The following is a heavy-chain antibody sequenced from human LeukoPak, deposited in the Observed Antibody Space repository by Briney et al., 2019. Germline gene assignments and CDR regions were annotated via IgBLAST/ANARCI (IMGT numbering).Heavy chain of an antibody. CDR3: ARGSFLITFGGFIG. CDR1: GFTFSDYY. D-gene: IGHD3-16*02. CDR2: ISSRGSPI. Sequence: GGSLRLSCAASGFTFSDYYMSWIRQAPGKGLEWVSYISSRGSPIYYADSVKGRFTISRDNAKNSLFLQMNSLRAEDTAVYYCARGSFLITFGGFIGWGQGTLVTVSS. J-gene: IGHJ4*02. V-gene: IGHV3-11*04.